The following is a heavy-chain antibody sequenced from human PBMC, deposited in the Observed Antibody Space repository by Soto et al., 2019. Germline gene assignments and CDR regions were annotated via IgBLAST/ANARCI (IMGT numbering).Heavy chain of an antibody. V-gene: IGHV1-69*01. CDR1: GGTFSSHS. J-gene: IGHJ4*02. CDR3: AREVGYGDFSAALLD. Sequence: VQLMQSGAEVKKPGSSVKVSCKASGGTFSSHSINWVRQAPGQGLEWMGGVISLFGKANYAHNFKGRVTITADQSTSTAYRELNSLRSDDTAVYYCAREVGYGDFSAALLDWGQGTLVTVSS. D-gene: IGHD4-17*01. CDR2: VISLFGKA.